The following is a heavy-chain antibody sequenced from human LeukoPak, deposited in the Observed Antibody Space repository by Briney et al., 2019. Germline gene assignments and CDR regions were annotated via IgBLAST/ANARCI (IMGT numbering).Heavy chain of an antibody. CDR3: ARDRSSGWYYFDY. CDR2: IYSGGST. D-gene: IGHD6-19*01. V-gene: IGHV3-66*01. CDR1: GFTVSSNY. J-gene: IGHJ4*02. Sequence: GGSLILSCAASGFTVSSNYMNWVRQAPGKGLEWVSVIYSGGSTYYAESVKGRFTISRDNSKNTLYLQMNSLRAEDTAVYYCARDRSSGWYYFDYWGQGTLVTVSS.